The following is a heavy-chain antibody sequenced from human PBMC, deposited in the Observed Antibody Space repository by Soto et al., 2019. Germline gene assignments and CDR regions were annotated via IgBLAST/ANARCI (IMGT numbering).Heavy chain of an antibody. CDR1: GYSFTSYW. D-gene: IGHD6-13*01. CDR2: IAPSDSYT. Sequence: EVQLVQSGAEVKKPGESLRISCKGSGYSFTSYWISWVRQMPGKGLEWMGRIAPSDSYTNYSPSFQGHVTISADKSISTASLQWRSLKASDTAMYYCARLQPAAGDNDLTFDYWGQGTLVTVSS. CDR3: ARLQPAAGDNDLTFDY. V-gene: IGHV5-10-1*01. J-gene: IGHJ4*02.